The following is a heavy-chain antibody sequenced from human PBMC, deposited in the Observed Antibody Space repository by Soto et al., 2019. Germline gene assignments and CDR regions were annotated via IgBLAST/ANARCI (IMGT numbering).Heavy chain of an antibody. CDR1: GFTFSSYS. Sequence: GESLRLSCAPSGFTFSSYSMNWDRQAPGKGLEWVSSISSSSSYIYYADSVKGRFTISRDNAKNSLYLQMNSPRAEDTAVYYCARVQYSSSWYYFDYWGQGTLVTVSS. V-gene: IGHV3-21*01. J-gene: IGHJ4*01. D-gene: IGHD6-13*01. CDR3: ARVQYSSSWYYFDY. CDR2: ISSSSSYI.